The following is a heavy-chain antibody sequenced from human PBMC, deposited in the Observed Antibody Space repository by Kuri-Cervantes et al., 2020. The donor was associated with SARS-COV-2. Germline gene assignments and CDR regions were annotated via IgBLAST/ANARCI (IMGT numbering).Heavy chain of an antibody. V-gene: IGHV1-8*01. CDR3: SRGYYGSGSLRVYYYYGMDV. CDR2: MNPNSGNT. CDR1: GHTVTVYD. D-gene: IGHD3-10*01. Sequence: AVPVPYKSFGHTVTVYDINWVRQATGQGLEWMGWMNPNSGNTGYAQKFQGRVTMTRNTSISTAYMELSSLRSEDTAVYYWSRGYYGSGSLRVYYYYGMDVLSLGPSVTVSS. J-gene: IGHJ6*01.